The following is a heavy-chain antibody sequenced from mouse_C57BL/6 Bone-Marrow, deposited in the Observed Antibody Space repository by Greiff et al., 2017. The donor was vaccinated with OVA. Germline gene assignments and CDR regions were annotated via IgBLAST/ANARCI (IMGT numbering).Heavy chain of an antibody. CDR2: INPGSGAT. CDR3: ARDESTTVEASPNAMDY. V-gene: IGHV1-54*01. J-gene: IGHJ4*01. Sequence: QVQLQQSGAELVRPGTSVKVSCKASGYAFTNYLIEWVKQRPGQGLEWIGVINPGSGATNYNEKFKGKATLTADKSSSTAYMRLSSLTSEDSAVYFCARDESTTVEASPNAMDYWGQGTSVTVSS. CDR1: GYAFTNYL. D-gene: IGHD1-1*01.